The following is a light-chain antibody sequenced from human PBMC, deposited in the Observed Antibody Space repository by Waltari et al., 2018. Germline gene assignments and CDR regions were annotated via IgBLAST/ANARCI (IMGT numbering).Light chain of an antibody. CDR2: RAS. J-gene: IGKJ1*01. Sequence: EIVLTQSPGTASLSPGERVTLSCRASQSVGSSSLAWYQKKPGQAPRLVIYRASRRATGIPDRFSGSGSGTDFSRTISRLEPEDFAVYYCQQHGTLPATFGQGTKVEIK. CDR3: QQHGTLPAT. V-gene: IGKV3-20*01. CDR1: QSVGSSS.